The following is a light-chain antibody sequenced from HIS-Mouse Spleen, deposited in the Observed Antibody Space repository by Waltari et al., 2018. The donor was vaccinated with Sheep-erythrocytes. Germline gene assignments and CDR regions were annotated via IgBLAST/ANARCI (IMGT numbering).Light chain of an antibody. CDR3: CSYAGSYTFVV. V-gene: IGLV2-11*01. Sequence: QSALIQPRSVSGSTGQSGPISCTGTTSDDGGYTYVPWYQQHPGKAPNLMIYDVSKRPSGVPDRFSGSKSGNTASLTISGLQAEDEADYYCCSYAGSYTFVVFGGGTKLTVL. J-gene: IGLJ2*01. CDR2: DVS. CDR1: TSDDGGYTY.